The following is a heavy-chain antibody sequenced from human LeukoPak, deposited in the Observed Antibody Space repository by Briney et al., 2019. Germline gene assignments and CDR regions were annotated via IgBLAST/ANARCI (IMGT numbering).Heavy chain of an antibody. CDR2: IIPILGIA. CDR3: ARAITPPNVIITNWFDP. J-gene: IGHJ5*02. Sequence: GASVKVSCKASGGTFSSYAISWVRQAPGQGLEWMGRIIPILGIANYAQKFQGRVTITADKPTSTAYMELSSLRSEDTAVYYCARAITPPNVIITNWFDPWGQGTLVTVSS. CDR1: GGTFSSYA. D-gene: IGHD4-23*01. V-gene: IGHV1-69*04.